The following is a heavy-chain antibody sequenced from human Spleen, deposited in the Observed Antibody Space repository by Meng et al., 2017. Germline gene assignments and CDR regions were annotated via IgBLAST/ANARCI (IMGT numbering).Heavy chain of an antibody. CDR1: GFTFSNYA. J-gene: IGHJ4*02. CDR2: IGDSGSST. D-gene: IGHD1-26*01. V-gene: IGHV3-23*01. Sequence: GESLKISCAASGFTFSNYALTWVRQAPGKGLEWVSSIGDSGSSTYYADSVKGRFTISRDNSKNTLYLQMNSLRAEDTAVYYCARDLGPTLVGASYWGRGTLVTVSS. CDR3: ARDLGPTLVGASY.